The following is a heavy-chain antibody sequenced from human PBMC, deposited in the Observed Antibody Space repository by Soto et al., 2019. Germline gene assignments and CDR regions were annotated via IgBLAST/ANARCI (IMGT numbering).Heavy chain of an antibody. Sequence: GGSLRLSCAASGFTFSSYAMSRVRQAPGKGLEWVSAISGSGGSTYYADSVKGRFTISRDNSKNTLYLQMNSLRAEDTAVYYCAKVVAATLGAFDIWGQGTMVTVSS. CDR1: GFTFSSYA. D-gene: IGHD2-15*01. CDR2: ISGSGGST. CDR3: AKVVAATLGAFDI. V-gene: IGHV3-23*01. J-gene: IGHJ3*02.